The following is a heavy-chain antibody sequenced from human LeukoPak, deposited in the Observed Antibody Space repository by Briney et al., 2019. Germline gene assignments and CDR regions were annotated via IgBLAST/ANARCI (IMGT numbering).Heavy chain of an antibody. J-gene: IGHJ3*02. V-gene: IGHV4-38-2*02. D-gene: IGHD3-9*01. Sequence: KASETLSLTCTVSGYSISSGYYWGWIRQPPGKGLEWIGNIFYTGSTYYSPSLKSRVTISLDTSRNQFSLRLNSVTAADTAVYYCAKLNGYGLIDIWGQGTMVTVSS. CDR1: GYSISSGYY. CDR3: AKLNGYGLIDI. CDR2: IFYTGST.